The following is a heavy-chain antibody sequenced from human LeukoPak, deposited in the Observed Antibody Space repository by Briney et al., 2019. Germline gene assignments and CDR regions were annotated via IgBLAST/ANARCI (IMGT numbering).Heavy chain of an antibody. CDR3: ARVPGGYSYGSVRFDY. V-gene: IGHV1-46*01. Sequence: ASVKVSCKASGYTFTSYYMHWVRQAPGQGLEWMGIINPSGGSTSYAQKFQGRVTMTRDTSTSTVYMELSSLRSEDTAVYYCARVPGGYSYGSVRFDYWGQGTLVTVPS. CDR1: GYTFTSYY. CDR2: INPSGGST. D-gene: IGHD5-18*01. J-gene: IGHJ4*02.